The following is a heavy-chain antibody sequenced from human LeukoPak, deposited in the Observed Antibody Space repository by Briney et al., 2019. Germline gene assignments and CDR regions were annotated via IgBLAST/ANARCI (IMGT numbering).Heavy chain of an antibody. Sequence: SVTVSCKASGGTFSSYAISWVRQAPGQGLEWMGGIIPIFGTANYAQKFQGRVTITADESTSTAYMELSSLRSEDTAVYYCASRVGATGFDYWGQGTLVTVSS. CDR3: ASRVGATGFDY. D-gene: IGHD1-26*01. V-gene: IGHV1-69*13. CDR2: IIPIFGTA. CDR1: GGTFSSYA. J-gene: IGHJ4*02.